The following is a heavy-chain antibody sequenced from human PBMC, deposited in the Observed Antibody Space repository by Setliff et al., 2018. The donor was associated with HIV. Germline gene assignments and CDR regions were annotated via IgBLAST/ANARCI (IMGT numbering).Heavy chain of an antibody. CDR2: MNPNNGNT. V-gene: IGHV1-8*02. Sequence: ASVKVSCKASGYNFTDYDINWVRQATGQGLEWMGWMNPNNGNTGYAEKFQGRVTMTRDTSISTAYMKLSSLRSDDTAVYYCARGTAPRPASVLGFLEWLLPNWFDPWGQGTLVTVSS. CDR1: GYNFTDYD. J-gene: IGHJ5*02. D-gene: IGHD3-3*01. CDR3: ARGTAPRPASVLGFLEWLLPNWFDP.